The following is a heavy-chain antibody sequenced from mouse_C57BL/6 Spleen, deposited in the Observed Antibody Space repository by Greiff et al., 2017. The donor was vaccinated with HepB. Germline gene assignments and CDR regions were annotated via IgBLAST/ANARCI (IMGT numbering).Heavy chain of an antibody. J-gene: IGHJ1*03. CDR2: IWSDGST. V-gene: IGHV2-6*03. D-gene: IGHD1-2*01. CDR1: GFSLTSYG. Sequence: VKLMESGPGLVAPSQSLSITCTVSGFSLTSYGVHWVRQPPGKGLEWLVVIWSDGSTTYNSALKSRLSISKDNSKSQVFLKMNSLQTDDTAMYYCASSYYGRVGGYFDVWGTGTTVTVSS. CDR3: ASSYYGRVGGYFDV.